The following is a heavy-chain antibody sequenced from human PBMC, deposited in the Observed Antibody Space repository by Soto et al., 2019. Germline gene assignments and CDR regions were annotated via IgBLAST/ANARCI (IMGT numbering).Heavy chain of an antibody. CDR3: ARGGGTYGSGSYGVWFDP. D-gene: IGHD3-10*01. J-gene: IGHJ5*02. CDR1: GGTFSSYA. Sequence: QVQLVQSGAEVKKPGSSVKVSCKASGGTFSSYAISWVRQAPGQGLEWMGGIIPIFGTANYAQKFQGRVTITADESTSRAYMERSSLRSEDPAVYYCARGGGTYGSGSYGVWFDPWGQGTLVTVSS. V-gene: IGHV1-69*12. CDR2: IIPIFGTA.